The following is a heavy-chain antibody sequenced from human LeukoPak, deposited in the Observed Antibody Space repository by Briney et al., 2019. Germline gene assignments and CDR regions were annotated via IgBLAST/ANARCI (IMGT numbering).Heavy chain of an antibody. V-gene: IGHV3-33*01. CDR3: ASTLPSDSSGYYYVGYFDY. Sequence: PGGSLRLSCAASGFTFSSYGMHWVRQAPGKGLEWVAVIWYDGSNKYYADSVKGRFTISRDNSKNTLYLQMNSLRAEDTAVYYCASTLPSDSSGYYYVGYFDYWGQGTLVTVSS. J-gene: IGHJ4*02. D-gene: IGHD3-22*01. CDR1: GFTFSSYG. CDR2: IWYDGSNK.